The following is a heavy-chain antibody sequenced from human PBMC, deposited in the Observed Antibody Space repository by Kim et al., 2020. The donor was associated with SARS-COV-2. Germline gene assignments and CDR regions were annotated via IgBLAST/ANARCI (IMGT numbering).Heavy chain of an antibody. Sequence: GGSLRLSCAASGFTFSSYAMHWVRQAPGKGLEWVAVISYDGSNKYYADSVKGRFTISRDNSKNTLYLQMNSLRAEDTAVYYCARVSAMTTVTTYYFDYWGQGTLVTVSS. D-gene: IGHD4-17*01. J-gene: IGHJ4*02. CDR2: ISYDGSNK. CDR3: ARVSAMTTVTTYYFDY. CDR1: GFTFSSYA. V-gene: IGHV3-30*04.